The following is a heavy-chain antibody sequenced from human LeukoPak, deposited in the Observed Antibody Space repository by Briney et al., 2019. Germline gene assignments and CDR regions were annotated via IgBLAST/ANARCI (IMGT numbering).Heavy chain of an antibody. CDR3: VRGGGNL. D-gene: IGHD1-26*01. CDR1: GFTVSGNY. J-gene: IGHJ4*02. V-gene: IGHV3-53*01. Sequence: GGSLRLSCEASGFTVSGNYMSWVRQAPGKGLERVSLVDSGGTTYYADSVKGRFTISRDNSKNTLYLQMNSLRADDTALYYCVRGGGNLWGQGTLVTVSS. CDR2: VDSGGTT.